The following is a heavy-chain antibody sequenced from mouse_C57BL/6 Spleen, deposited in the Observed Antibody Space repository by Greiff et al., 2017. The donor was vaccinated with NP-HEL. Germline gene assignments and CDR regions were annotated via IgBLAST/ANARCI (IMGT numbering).Heavy chain of an antibody. CDR3: ARSGYYGSSYGYYAMDY. J-gene: IGHJ4*01. D-gene: IGHD1-1*01. Sequence: EVQLQQSGPELVKPGASVKISCKASGYSFTDYNMNWVKQSNGKSLEWIGVINPNYGTTSYNQKFKGKATLTVDQSSSTAYMQLNSLTSEDSAVYYCARSGYYGSSYGYYAMDYRGQGTSVTVSS. V-gene: IGHV1-39*01. CDR1: GYSFTDYN. CDR2: INPNYGTT.